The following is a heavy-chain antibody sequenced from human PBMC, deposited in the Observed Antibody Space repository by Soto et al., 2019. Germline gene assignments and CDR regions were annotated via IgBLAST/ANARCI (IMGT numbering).Heavy chain of an antibody. CDR2: INPSSGST. Sequence: ASVKVSCKASGYTFNSYYMHWVRQAPGQGLEWMGVINPSSGSTNYAQKFQGRVIVTSDTSTSTVYMELSSLRSEETAVYYCARGWGRWFDPWGQGTLVTVSS. CDR1: GYTFNSYY. D-gene: IGHD3-16*01. CDR3: ARGWGRWFDP. J-gene: IGHJ5*02. V-gene: IGHV1-46*02.